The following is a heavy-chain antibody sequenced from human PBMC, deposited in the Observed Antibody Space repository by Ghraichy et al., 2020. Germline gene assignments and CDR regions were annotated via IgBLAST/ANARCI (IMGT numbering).Heavy chain of an antibody. CDR1: GFTFSSYS. V-gene: IGHV3-21*01. CDR2: ISSSSSYI. D-gene: IGHD6-19*01. Sequence: GGSLRLSCAASGFTFSSYSMNWVRQAPGKGLECVSSISSSSSYIYYADSVKGRFTISRDNAKNSLYLQMNSLRAEDTAVYYCARDEGIAVAGAFDIWGQGTMVTVSS. J-gene: IGHJ3*02. CDR3: ARDEGIAVAGAFDI.